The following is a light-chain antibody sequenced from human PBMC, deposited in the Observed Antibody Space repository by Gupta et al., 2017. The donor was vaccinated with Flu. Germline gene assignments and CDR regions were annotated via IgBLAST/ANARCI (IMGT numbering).Light chain of an antibody. CDR2: DAY. Sequence: DIQITQSPSSLSASVGDRVTITCQASQDISSFLNCYQQKPCKVPRLLIYDAYNRETGVTSRFSGGGYGTNFSLSITDRQPEDFATYYCQQYYHLPVFTFGHGTRVEMK. CDR1: QDISSF. J-gene: IGKJ3*01. CDR3: QQYYHLPVFT. V-gene: IGKV1-33*01.